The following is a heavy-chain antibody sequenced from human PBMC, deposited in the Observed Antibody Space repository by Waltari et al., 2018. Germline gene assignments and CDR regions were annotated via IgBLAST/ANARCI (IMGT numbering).Heavy chain of an antibody. Sequence: EVPLLESGGGLVQPGGSLRLSCAASGFPFSTYAMTWVRQAPGKGLDGVSVISGSGFTTYYADSMKGRFTMSRDNSKNTVYLQLNSLRAEDTAVYYCARDLMLFGALRFGELLGAFDIWGQGTMVTVSS. CDR2: ISGSGFTT. D-gene: IGHD3-10*01. CDR1: GFPFSTYA. CDR3: ARDLMLFGALRFGELLGAFDI. V-gene: IGHV3-23*01. J-gene: IGHJ3*02.